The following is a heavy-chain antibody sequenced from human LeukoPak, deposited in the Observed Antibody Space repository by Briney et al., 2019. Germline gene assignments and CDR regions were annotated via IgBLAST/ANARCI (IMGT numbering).Heavy chain of an antibody. CDR2: IRYDGSNK. D-gene: IGHD1-14*01. Sequence: PGGSLRLSCAASRFTFRNYAMHWVRQAPGKGLEWVAFIRYDGSNKYYADSVKGRFTISRDNSKNTLYLQMNSLRAEDTAVYYCAKDRIRYYEYYYYMDVWGKGTTVTISS. CDR3: AKDRIRYYEYYYYMDV. CDR1: RFTFRNYA. V-gene: IGHV3-30*02. J-gene: IGHJ6*03.